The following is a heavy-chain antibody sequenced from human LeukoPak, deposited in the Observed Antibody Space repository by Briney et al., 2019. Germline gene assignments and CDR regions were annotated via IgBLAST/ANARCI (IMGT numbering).Heavy chain of an antibody. CDR3: APAYVWGSFRTFNY. V-gene: IGHV4-39*01. CDR2: ISYSATT. J-gene: IGHJ4*02. CDR1: GGSLSSSSYY. D-gene: IGHD3-16*02. Sequence: SETLSLTCAVSGGSLSSSSYYWGWIRQPPGKGLEWVGSISYSATTYYNPSLKSRVTISVDTSKNQFSLKLRSVTAADTAVYYCAPAYVWGSFRTFNYWGQGTLVTVSS.